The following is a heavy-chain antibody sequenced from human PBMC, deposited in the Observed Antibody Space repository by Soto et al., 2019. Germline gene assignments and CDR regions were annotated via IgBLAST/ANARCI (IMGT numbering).Heavy chain of an antibody. CDR1: GGSISSYY. CDR3: ARAPQYYDFWSGPPRYYYMDV. Sequence: SETLSLTCPVSGGSISSYYWSWIRQPPGKGLEWIGYIYYSGSTNYNPSLKSRVTISVDTSKNQFSLKLSSVTAADTAVYYCARAPQYYDFWSGPPRYYYMDVWGKGTTVTVS. V-gene: IGHV4-59*01. D-gene: IGHD3-3*01. J-gene: IGHJ6*03. CDR2: IYYSGST.